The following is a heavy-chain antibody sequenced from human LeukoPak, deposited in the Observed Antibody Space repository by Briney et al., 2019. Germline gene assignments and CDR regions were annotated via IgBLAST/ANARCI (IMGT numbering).Heavy chain of an antibody. CDR1: GFTFSSYW. CDR2: INSDGSST. D-gene: IGHD3-3*01. V-gene: IGHV3-74*01. CDR3: ARGGRITIFGVVISGPGWFDP. Sequence: PGGSLRLSCAASGFTFSSYWMHWVRQAPGKGLVWVSRINSDGSSTSYADSVKGRFTISRDNAKNTLYLQMNSLRAEDTAVYYCARGGRITIFGVVISGPGWFDPWGQGTLVTVSS. J-gene: IGHJ5*02.